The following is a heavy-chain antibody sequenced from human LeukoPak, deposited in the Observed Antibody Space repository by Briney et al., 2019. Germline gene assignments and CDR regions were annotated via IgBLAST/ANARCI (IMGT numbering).Heavy chain of an antibody. CDR2: ISSSSSTI. V-gene: IGHV3-48*01. CDR3: AKGTLDIVVVPAAPKVYYFDY. Sequence: GGSLRLSCAASGFTFSSYSMNWVRQAPGKGLEWVSYISSSSSTIYYADSVKGRFTISRDNSKSTLYLQMNSLRAEDTAVYYCAKGTLDIVVVPAAPKVYYFDYWGQGTLVTVSS. D-gene: IGHD2-2*01. J-gene: IGHJ4*02. CDR1: GFTFSSYS.